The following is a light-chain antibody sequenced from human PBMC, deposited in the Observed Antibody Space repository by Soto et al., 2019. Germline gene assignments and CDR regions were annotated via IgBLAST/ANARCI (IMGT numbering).Light chain of an antibody. Sequence: DIQVTQSPSSLSASVGDRVTITCRASQFIDDFLNWFQQRPGKAPKLLIYAASSLQSGVPSRSSGSASGTDFTLTITNLQPEDFATYYCQHSYVTPWTFGQGTKVDI. CDR1: QFIDDF. J-gene: IGKJ1*01. CDR2: AAS. CDR3: QHSYVTPWT. V-gene: IGKV1-39*01.